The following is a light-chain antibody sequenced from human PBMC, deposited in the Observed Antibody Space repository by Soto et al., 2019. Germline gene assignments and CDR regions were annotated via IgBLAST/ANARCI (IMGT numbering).Light chain of an antibody. Sequence: HSVLTDPPSASWTPWQRVTISLSGSSSNVGGGTVNWYQQLPVTAAKLLVYNNNQRPSGVPDRFSGSKSGTSASLAITGLQSEDEADYYCAAWDDSLTAHVFGVGTKVTVL. CDR2: NNN. V-gene: IGLV1-44*01. CDR3: AAWDDSLTAHV. J-gene: IGLJ1*01. CDR1: SSNVGGGT.